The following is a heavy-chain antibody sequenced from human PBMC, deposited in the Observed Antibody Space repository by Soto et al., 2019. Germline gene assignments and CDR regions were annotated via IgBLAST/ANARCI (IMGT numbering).Heavy chain of an antibody. CDR3: ARDDGWFDP. J-gene: IGHJ5*02. CDR1: GGSFSGYY. V-gene: IGHV4-34*01. D-gene: IGHD3-16*01. Sequence: SETLSLTCAVYGGSFSGYYWSWIRQPPGKGLEWIGEINHSGSTNYNPSLKSRVTISVDTSKNQFSLKLSSVTAADTAVYYCARDDGWFDPWGQGTLVTVSS. CDR2: INHSGST.